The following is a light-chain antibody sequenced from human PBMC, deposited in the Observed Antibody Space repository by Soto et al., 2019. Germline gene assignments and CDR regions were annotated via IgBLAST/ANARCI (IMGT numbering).Light chain of an antibody. Sequence: QSALTQPASVSGSPGQSITISCTGTSNDVGSYDLVSWYQQHPGKAPKLIIFEGNKRPSWVSNRFSGSKSGNTASLTIAGPQPEDGADYYASSYADVTTYVFEKGTSLPVL. J-gene: IGLJ1*01. CDR3: SSYADVTTYV. CDR2: EGN. CDR1: SNDVGSYDL. V-gene: IGLV2-23*01.